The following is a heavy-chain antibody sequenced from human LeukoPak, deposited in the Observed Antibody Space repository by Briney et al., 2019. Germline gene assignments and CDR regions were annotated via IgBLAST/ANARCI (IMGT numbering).Heavy chain of an antibody. J-gene: IGHJ4*02. CDR1: GYTFTTYG. CDR3: ARANNYDYVWGSYRYYYFDY. D-gene: IGHD3-16*02. CDR2: IIPIFGTA. V-gene: IGHV1-69*13. Sequence: GASVKVSCKTSGYTFTTYGITWVRQAPGQGLEWMGGIIPIFGTANYAQKFQGRVTITADESTSTAYMELSSLRSEDTAVYYCARANNYDYVWGSYRYYYFDYWGQGTLVTVSS.